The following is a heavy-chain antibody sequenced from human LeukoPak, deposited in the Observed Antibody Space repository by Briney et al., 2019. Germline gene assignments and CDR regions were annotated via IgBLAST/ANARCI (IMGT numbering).Heavy chain of an antibody. J-gene: IGHJ4*02. Sequence: PGGSLRLSCAASGFTFSGYWMHWVRQAPGKGLVWVSRIKSDGSITSYADSVKGRVTISRDNSKNTLYLQMNSLRAEDTAVYYCANLLRWEPYWGQGTLVTVSS. CDR2: IKSDGSIT. CDR3: ANLLRWEPY. V-gene: IGHV3-74*01. D-gene: IGHD4-23*01. CDR1: GFTFSGYW.